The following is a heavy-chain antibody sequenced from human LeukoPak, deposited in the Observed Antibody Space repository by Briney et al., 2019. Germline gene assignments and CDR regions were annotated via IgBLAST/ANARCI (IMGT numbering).Heavy chain of an antibody. Sequence: PSVTLSLTCGVYGGSFSGYFWSWIRQPPGKGLEWIGEINHSGTTNYNPSLKSRVTISVDTSKNHFSLKLRSVTAADTAVYFCARGSRAFDNWGQGTLVTVSS. CDR1: GGSFSGYF. J-gene: IGHJ4*02. V-gene: IGHV4-34*01. CDR3: ARGSRAFDN. CDR2: INHSGTT.